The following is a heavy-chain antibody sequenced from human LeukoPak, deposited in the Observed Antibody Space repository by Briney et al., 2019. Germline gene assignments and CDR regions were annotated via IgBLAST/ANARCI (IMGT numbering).Heavy chain of an antibody. CDR1: GGSISSSSYY. CDR2: IYYSGST. V-gene: IGHV4-39*01. D-gene: IGHD6-13*01. CDR3: ARHSRPLFDY. Sequence: SETLSLTCTVSGGSISSSSYYWGWIRQPPGKGLEWIGSIYYSGSTYYNPSLKSRVAISVDTSKNQFSLKLSSVTAADTAVYYCARHSRPLFDYWGQGALVTVSS. J-gene: IGHJ4*02.